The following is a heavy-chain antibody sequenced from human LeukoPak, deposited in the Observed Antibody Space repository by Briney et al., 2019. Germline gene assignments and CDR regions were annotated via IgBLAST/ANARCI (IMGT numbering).Heavy chain of an antibody. CDR2: ISYDGSNK. V-gene: IGHV3-30*04. Sequence: GRSLRLSCAASGFTFSSYAMHWVRQAPGKGLEWVAVISYDGSNKYYADSVKGRFTISRDNSKNTLYLQMNSLRAEDTAVYYCATFRDILTGYYFGWLKSSKYGMDVWGQGTTVTVSS. CDR3: ATFRDILTGYYFGWLKSSKYGMDV. D-gene: IGHD3-9*01. CDR1: GFTFSSYA. J-gene: IGHJ6*02.